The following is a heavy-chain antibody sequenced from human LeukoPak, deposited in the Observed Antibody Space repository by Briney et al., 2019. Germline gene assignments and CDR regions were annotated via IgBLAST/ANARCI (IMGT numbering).Heavy chain of an antibody. D-gene: IGHD3-22*01. CDR1: GDSISSGGFY. CDR2: IYYTGST. CDR3: ARTPYYYDSSGYYCDS. Sequence: SETLSLTCSVSGDSISSGGFYWPWLRQHPGKGLEWIGYIYYTGSTYYNPSLKSRVTISVDTSKNQFSLKLTSVTAADTAVYYCARTPYYYDSSGYYCDSWGQGTLVTVSS. J-gene: IGHJ5*01. V-gene: IGHV4-31*03.